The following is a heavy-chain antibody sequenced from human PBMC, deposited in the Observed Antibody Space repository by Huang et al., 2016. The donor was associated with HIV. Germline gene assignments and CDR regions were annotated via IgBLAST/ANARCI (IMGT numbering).Heavy chain of an antibody. CDR2: IFYTGTT. Sequence: QLQLQESGPGLVKPSEALSLTCIVSGGSISNKNHYWGWIRQPPGKGLEWIGSIFYTGTTYYNPSLKTRVTMSVDTAKEHFSLKMTSVTAADTALYYCARLHSDLWGGYYMAFDFWGRGTLVTVSS. D-gene: IGHD3-3*01. J-gene: IGHJ5*01. V-gene: IGHV4-39*02. CDR1: GGSISNKNHY. CDR3: ARLHSDLWGGYYMAFDF.